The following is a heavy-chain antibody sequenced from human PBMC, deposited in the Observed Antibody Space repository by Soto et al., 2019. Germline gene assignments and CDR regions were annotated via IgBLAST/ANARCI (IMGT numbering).Heavy chain of an antibody. CDR3: ARRKAPYSSSRVTWFDP. D-gene: IGHD6-6*01. CDR2: IYPGDSDA. Sequence: ESLKISCKGSGYTFPSYWIGWVRQMPGKGLEWMGIIYPGDSDARYSPSFQGQVTISADKSISTAYLQWSSLKASDTAMYYCARRKAPYSSSRVTWFDPWGQGTLVTVSS. V-gene: IGHV5-51*01. CDR1: GYTFPSYW. J-gene: IGHJ5*02.